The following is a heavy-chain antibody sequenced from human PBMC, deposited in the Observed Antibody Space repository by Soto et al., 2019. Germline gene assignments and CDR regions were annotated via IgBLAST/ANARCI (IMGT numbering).Heavy chain of an antibody. J-gene: IGHJ5*02. CDR1: GFTFSSYA. Sequence: GGCLRLSCEASGFTFSSYAMSWVRQAPGKGLEWVSSISGSGRTTYYADSVKGRFTISRDNSKNTLYLQMNSLRAEDTAVYYCAKDIAPAGYYYDSSGSLSPSWFDPWGQGTLVTV. V-gene: IGHV3-23*01. CDR3: AKDIAPAGYYYDSSGSLSPSWFDP. D-gene: IGHD3-22*01. CDR2: ISGSGRTT.